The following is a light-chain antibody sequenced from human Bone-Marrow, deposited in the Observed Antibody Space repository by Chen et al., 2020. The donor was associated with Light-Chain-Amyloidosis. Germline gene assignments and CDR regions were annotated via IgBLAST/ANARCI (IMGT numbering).Light chain of an antibody. V-gene: IGLV3-21*02. CDR1: NIGSTS. CDR3: QVWDRSSDRPV. Sequence: SYVLPQPSSVSGAPGQTATTACGGNNIGSTSVHWYQQTPGQAPLLVVYDDSDRPSGIPERLSGSNSGNTATLTISRVEAGDEADYYCQVWDRSSDRPVFGGGTKLTVL. J-gene: IGLJ3*02. CDR2: DDS.